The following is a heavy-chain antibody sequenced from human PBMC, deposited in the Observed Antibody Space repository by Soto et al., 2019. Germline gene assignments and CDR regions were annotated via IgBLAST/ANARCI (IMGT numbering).Heavy chain of an antibody. CDR2: ISYDGCNK. CDR1: GFTFSSYA. Sequence: QVQLVESGGGVVQPGRSLRLSCAASGFTFSSYAMHWVRQAPGKGLEWVAVISYDGCNKYYADSVKGRFTISRDNSKNTLYLQMNSLRAEDTAVYYCARDRVGATAIDYRGQGTLVTVSS. CDR3: ARDRVGATAIDY. J-gene: IGHJ4*02. V-gene: IGHV3-30-3*01. D-gene: IGHD1-26*01.